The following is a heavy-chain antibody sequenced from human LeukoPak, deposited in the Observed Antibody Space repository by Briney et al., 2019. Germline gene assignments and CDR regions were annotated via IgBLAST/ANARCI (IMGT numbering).Heavy chain of an antibody. J-gene: IGHJ4*02. Sequence: ASVKVSGKAAGYTFTSYGINWVRQATGQGLEWMGWMNPNSGNTGYAQKFQGRVTMTRNTSISTAYMELSGLRSEDTAVYYCARGLSGGRDCWGQGTLVTVSS. CDR3: ARGLSGGRDC. CDR1: GYTFTSYG. V-gene: IGHV1-8*01. CDR2: MNPNSGNT. D-gene: IGHD3-16*01.